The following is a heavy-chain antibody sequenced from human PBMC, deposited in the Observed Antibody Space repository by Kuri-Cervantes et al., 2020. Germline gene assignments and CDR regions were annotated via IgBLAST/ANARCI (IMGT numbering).Heavy chain of an antibody. D-gene: IGHD2-15*01. Sequence: GESLKISCAASGFTFSGSVMHWVRQPSGKGLEWVGRIRSKANSYAIAYAASVKGRFTISRDDSKNTAYLQMNSLKTEDAAVYYCTSLSDLGYCSGGSCYLDNWFDPWGQGTLVTVSS. J-gene: IGHJ5*02. CDR2: IRSKANSYAI. CDR1: GFTFSGSV. V-gene: IGHV3-73*01. CDR3: TSLSDLGYCSGGSCYLDNWFDP.